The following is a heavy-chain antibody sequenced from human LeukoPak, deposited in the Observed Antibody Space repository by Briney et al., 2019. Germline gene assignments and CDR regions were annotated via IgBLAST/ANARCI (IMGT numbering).Heavy chain of an antibody. D-gene: IGHD3-10*01. Sequence: GASVKVSCKASGYTFTSYYMHWVRQAPGQGLEWMGIINPSGGSTSYAQKFQGRVTMARDMSTSTVYMELSSLRSEDTAVYYCARDEGYYGSGMKDFDYWGQGTLVTVSS. CDR2: INPSGGST. J-gene: IGHJ4*02. CDR1: GYTFTSYY. V-gene: IGHV1-46*01. CDR3: ARDEGYYGSGMKDFDY.